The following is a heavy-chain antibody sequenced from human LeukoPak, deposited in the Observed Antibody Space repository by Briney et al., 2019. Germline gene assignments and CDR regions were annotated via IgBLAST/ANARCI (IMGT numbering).Heavy chain of an antibody. CDR3: ASGGIVVVISRDAFDI. CDR1: GYSISSGYY. J-gene: IGHJ3*02. Sequence: SETLSLTCAVSGYSISSGYYWGWIRQPPGRGLEWIGSIYHSGSTYYNPSLKSRVTISVDTSKNQFSLKLSSVTAADTAVYYCASGGIVVVISRDAFDIWGQGTMVTVSS. D-gene: IGHD2-21*01. V-gene: IGHV4-38-2*01. CDR2: IYHSGST.